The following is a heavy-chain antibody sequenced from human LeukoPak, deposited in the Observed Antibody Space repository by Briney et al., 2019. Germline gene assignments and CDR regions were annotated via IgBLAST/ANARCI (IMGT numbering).Heavy chain of an antibody. V-gene: IGHV1-18*01. CDR1: GYTFTSYG. J-gene: IGHJ5*02. Sequence: AASVKVSCKASGYTFTSYGISWVRQAPGQGLEWMGWISAYNGNTNYAQKLQGRVTMTEDTSTDTAYMELSSLRSEDTAVYYCARGHGSGYNWFDPWGQGTLVTVSS. D-gene: IGHD3-10*01. CDR3: ARGHGSGYNWFDP. CDR2: ISAYNGNT.